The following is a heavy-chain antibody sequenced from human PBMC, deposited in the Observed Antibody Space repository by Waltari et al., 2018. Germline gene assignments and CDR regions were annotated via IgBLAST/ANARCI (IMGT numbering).Heavy chain of an antibody. V-gene: IGHV1-69*02. D-gene: IGHD2-8*01. CDR2: IIPILGIE. CDR3: AAATKSYGLDV. Sequence: QVQLVPSGAEVKKPGSSVKVSCKVSGDTFSSHTISWVRQAPGQGLEWMGRIIPILGIEDYAQKFQGRVTITADKSTNTAYMELSSLRSEDTAVYYCAAATKSYGLDVWGLGTTVTVSS. CDR1: GDTFSSHT. J-gene: IGHJ6*02.